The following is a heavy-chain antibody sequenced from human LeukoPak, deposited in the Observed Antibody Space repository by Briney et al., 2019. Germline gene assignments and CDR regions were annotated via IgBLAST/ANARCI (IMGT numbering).Heavy chain of an antibody. CDR1: GFTFSSYS. D-gene: IGHD2-21*01. Sequence: GGSLRLSCAASGFTFSSYSMNWVRQAPGKGLEWVSYISSSSSTIYYADSVKGRFTISRDNAKNSLYLQMNSLRAEDTAVYYCARDRLVFPNAFDIWGQGTMVTVSS. V-gene: IGHV3-48*01. J-gene: IGHJ3*02. CDR2: ISSSSSTI. CDR3: ARDRLVFPNAFDI.